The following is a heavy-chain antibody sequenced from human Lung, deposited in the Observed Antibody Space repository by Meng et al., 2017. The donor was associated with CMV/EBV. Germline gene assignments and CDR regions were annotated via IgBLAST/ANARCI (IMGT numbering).Heavy chain of an antibody. J-gene: IGHJ5*02. CDR2: IYNDGDT. CDR3: ARVGYPIGGYLDP. CDR1: GFSVSNKY. Sequence: GESLKISCAASGFSVSNKYLAWVRQAPGKGLEWVSVIYNDGDTHYTNSVKGRFTISRDSSKNTVFLQMNSLRADDTAVYYCARVGYPIGGYLDPWGQGTLVTVSS. V-gene: IGHV3-53*01. D-gene: IGHD2-15*01.